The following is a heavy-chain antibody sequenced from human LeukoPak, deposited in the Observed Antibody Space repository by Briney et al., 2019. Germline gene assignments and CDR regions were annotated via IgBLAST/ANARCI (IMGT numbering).Heavy chain of an antibody. CDR2: INQDGSEK. CDR3: ARGAVTTYFNWLDS. J-gene: IGHJ5*01. CDR1: GFTFSSYE. Sequence: GGSLRLSCAASGFTFSSYEMSWVRQAPGKGLEWVANINQDGSEKDYVDSVKGRFTISRDNAKNSMNLQMHSLRAEDTAVYYCARGAVTTYFNWLDSWGQGTLVTVSS. V-gene: IGHV3-7*01. D-gene: IGHD4-11*01.